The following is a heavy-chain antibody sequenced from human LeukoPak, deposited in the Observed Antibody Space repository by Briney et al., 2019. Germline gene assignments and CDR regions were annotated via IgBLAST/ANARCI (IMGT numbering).Heavy chain of an antibody. V-gene: IGHV4-31*03. Sequence: SETLSLTCIVSGDSIRGGNYYWTWIRQHPGKGLEWIGYICYSGGTRFNPSLRSRVSMSLDTSKNQFSLRLTSVTVADTAVYYCARPYNNYYFDYWGQGILVTVSS. CDR2: ICYSGGT. CDR3: ARPYNNYYFDY. D-gene: IGHD4-11*01. CDR1: GDSIRGGNYY. J-gene: IGHJ4*02.